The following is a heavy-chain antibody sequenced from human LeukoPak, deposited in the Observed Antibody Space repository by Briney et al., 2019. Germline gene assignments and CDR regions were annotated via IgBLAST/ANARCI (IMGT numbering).Heavy chain of an antibody. D-gene: IGHD3-22*01. Sequence: SETLSLTCTVSGGSISDYYWNWIRQPPGKGLEWVGSIYYSGSTNYDPSLESRVTISVDTSKNQFSLNLRSVTAADTAVYYCARGSYTSGFYYDPWDYWGQGTLVTVSS. CDR3: ARGSYTSGFYYDPWDY. J-gene: IGHJ4*02. CDR1: GGSISDYY. CDR2: IYYSGST. V-gene: IGHV4-59*12.